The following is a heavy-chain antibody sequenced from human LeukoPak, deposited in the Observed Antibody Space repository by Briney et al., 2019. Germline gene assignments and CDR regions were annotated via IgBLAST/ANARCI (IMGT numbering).Heavy chain of an antibody. V-gene: IGHV1-24*01. J-gene: IGHJ4*02. CDR3: ATLYTAMAPFDY. CDR1: GYTLTELS. D-gene: IGHD5-18*01. CDR2: FDPEDGET. Sequence: ASVKVSCKVSGYTLTELSMHWVRQAPGKGLEWMGGFDPEDGETIYAQKFQGRVTMTEGTSTDTAYMELSSLRSEGTAVYYCATLYTAMAPFDYWGQGTLVTVSS.